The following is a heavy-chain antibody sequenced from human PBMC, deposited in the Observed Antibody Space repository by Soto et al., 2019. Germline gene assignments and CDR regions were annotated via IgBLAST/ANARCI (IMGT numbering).Heavy chain of an antibody. J-gene: IGHJ6*02. V-gene: IGHV3-23*01. CDR1: GFTFSSYA. CDR2: ISGSGGST. CDR3: AKYSSGWSEYYYGMDV. D-gene: IGHD6-19*01. Sequence: GWSLRLSCAASGFTFSSYAMSWVRQAPGKGLEWVSAISGSGGSTYYADSVKGRFTISRDNSKNTLYLQMNSLRAEDTALYYCAKYSSGWSEYYYGMDVWGQGTTVTVSS.